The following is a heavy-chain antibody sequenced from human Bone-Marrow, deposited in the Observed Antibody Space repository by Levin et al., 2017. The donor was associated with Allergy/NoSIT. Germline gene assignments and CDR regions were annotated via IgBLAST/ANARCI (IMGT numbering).Heavy chain of an antibody. J-gene: IGHJ4*02. Sequence: SCAASGFTFSSYDMHWVRQATGRGLEWVSAIGTAADSYYSGSVKGRFTVSRDNAKNSFYLQMNSLRAGDTAVYYCAIVALPRYCTSTSCSDSGYYFDYWGQGTLVTVSS. V-gene: IGHV3-13*04. CDR3: AIVALPRYCTSTSCSDSGYYFDY. CDR1: GFTFSSYD. CDR2: IGTAADS. D-gene: IGHD2-2*01.